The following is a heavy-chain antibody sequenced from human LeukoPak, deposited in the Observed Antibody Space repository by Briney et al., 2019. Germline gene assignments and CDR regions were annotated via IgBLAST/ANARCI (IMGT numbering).Heavy chain of an antibody. Sequence: KPSETLSLTCTVSGASISSTGYYWSWIRQHPGKALEWIAYIYYTGSTNYNPSLESRLSISVDTSKNHFSLKMTSVTAADTAIYYCARLVPYIVTTDDYYFDYWGQGTLVTVSS. V-gene: IGHV4-31*03. D-gene: IGHD4-11*01. CDR2: IYYTGST. J-gene: IGHJ4*02. CDR3: ARLVPYIVTTDDYYFDY. CDR1: GASISSTGYY.